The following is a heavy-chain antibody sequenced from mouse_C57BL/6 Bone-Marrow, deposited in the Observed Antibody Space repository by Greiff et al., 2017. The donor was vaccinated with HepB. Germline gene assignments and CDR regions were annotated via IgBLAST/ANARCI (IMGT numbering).Heavy chain of an antibody. J-gene: IGHJ2*01. CDR1: GYTFTSYW. CDR3: ARKPRLLRWYYFDY. D-gene: IGHD1-1*02. CDR2: IDPSDSYT. Sequence: QVQLQQPGAELVRPGTSVKLSCKASGYTFTSYWMHWVKQRPGQGLEWIGVIDPSDSYTNYNQKFKGKATLTVDTSSSTAYMQLSSLTSEDSAVYYCARKPRLLRWYYFDYWGQGTTLTVSS. V-gene: IGHV1-59*01.